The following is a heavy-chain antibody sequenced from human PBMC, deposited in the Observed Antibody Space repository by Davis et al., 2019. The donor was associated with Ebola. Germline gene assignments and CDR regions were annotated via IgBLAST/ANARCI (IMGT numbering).Heavy chain of an antibody. D-gene: IGHD1-26*01. CDR2: TTVYNGDT. Sequence: AASVKVSCKASGYTFRMYGITWVRQAPGQGLEWMGWTTVYNGDTKYAQNLQGRVTMTTDTSTSTAYMELRSLRSDDTAVYYCARARGVGATSIAWFDPWGQGTLVTVSS. CDR1: GYTFRMYG. J-gene: IGHJ5*02. V-gene: IGHV1-18*04. CDR3: ARARGVGATSIAWFDP.